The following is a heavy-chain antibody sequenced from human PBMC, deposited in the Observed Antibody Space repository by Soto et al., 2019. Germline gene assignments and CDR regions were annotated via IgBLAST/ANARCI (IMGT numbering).Heavy chain of an antibody. D-gene: IGHD3-22*01. Sequence: QVQLQESGPGLVKPSETLSLTCSVSGGSISSYYWSWIRQPPGKGLEWIAYIYYSGTSYNPSLKRRVSISLDTSKNQFSLKLSSVTAADTAVYYCARTYDGSGPNSGGYGFDIWGQGTMVTVSS. J-gene: IGHJ3*02. CDR1: GGSISSYY. V-gene: IGHV4-59*01. CDR2: IYYSGT. CDR3: ARTYDGSGPNSGGYGFDI.